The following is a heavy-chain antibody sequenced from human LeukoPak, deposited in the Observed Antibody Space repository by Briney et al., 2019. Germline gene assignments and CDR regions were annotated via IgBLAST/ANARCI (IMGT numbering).Heavy chain of an antibody. Sequence: GGSLRLSCADSGFTFSTFWMSWVRQAPGRGLEWVATIKYDGSEKYYVDSVKGRFTISRDNAKKSLYLQMNSLRADDTAVYYCAGDRSDILTGYNDAFDIWGQGTMVTVSS. CDR1: GFTFSTFW. CDR3: AGDRSDILTGYNDAFDI. CDR2: IKYDGSEK. J-gene: IGHJ3*02. D-gene: IGHD3-9*01. V-gene: IGHV3-7*01.